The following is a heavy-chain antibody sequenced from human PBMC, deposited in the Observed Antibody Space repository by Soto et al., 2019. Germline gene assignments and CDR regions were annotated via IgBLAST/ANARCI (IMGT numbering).Heavy chain of an antibody. V-gene: IGHV3-11*01. D-gene: IGHD6-6*01. J-gene: IGHJ4*02. CDR2: ITSSGSNT. CDR1: GFTFSGYN. CDR3: ARRGPISSAHHFDH. Sequence: QVQLVESGGGLVKPGGSLRLSCAASGFTFSGYNMSWIRQAPGKGLEWGSYITSSGSNTFDAECVKGRFTISRDNTMNLLYLQMNSLSAEDTAVYYCARRGPISSAHHFDHWGQGTLVIVSS.